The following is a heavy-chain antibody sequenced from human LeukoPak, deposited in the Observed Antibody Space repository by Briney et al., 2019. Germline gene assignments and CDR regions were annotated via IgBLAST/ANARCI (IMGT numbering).Heavy chain of an antibody. J-gene: IGHJ5*02. CDR3: ARVAMVRGVLGLYNWFDP. V-gene: IGHV3-11*01. D-gene: IGHD3-10*01. CDR1: GFTFSDYY. CDR2: ISSSASTI. Sequence: GGSLRLSCAASGFTFSDYYMSWVRQPPGKGLEWVSYISSSASTIYYADSVKGRFTISKDNAENSLYLQMNSLRSEDTAVYYCARVAMVRGVLGLYNWFDPWGQGTLVTVSS.